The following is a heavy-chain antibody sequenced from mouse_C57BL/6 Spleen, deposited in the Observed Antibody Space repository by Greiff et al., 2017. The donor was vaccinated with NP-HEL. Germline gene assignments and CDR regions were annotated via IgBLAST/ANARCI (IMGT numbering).Heavy chain of an antibody. CDR1: GYTFTDYN. CDR2: TNPNNGGT. CDR3: ARKYYSNYLDY. J-gene: IGHJ2*01. D-gene: IGHD2-5*01. Sequence: VQLQQSGPELVKPGASVKMSCKASGYTFTDYNMPWVKQSHGKSLEWIGYTNPNNGGTSYNQKFKGKATLTVNKSSSTAYMELRSLTSEDSAVYYCARKYYSNYLDYWGQGTTLTVSS. V-gene: IGHV1-22*01.